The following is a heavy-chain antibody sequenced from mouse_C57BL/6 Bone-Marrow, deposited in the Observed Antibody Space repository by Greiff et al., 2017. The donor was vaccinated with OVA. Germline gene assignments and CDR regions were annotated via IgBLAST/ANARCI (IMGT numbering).Heavy chain of an antibody. CDR1: GFNIKDDN. D-gene: IGHD2-2*01. CDR2: IDPENGDT. J-gene: IGHJ3*01. V-gene: IGHV14-4*01. Sequence: VQLKESGAELVRPGASVKLSCTASGFNIKDDNMHWVKQRPEQGLEWIGWIDPENGDTEYASKFQGKATITADTTSNTAYLQLSSLTSEDTAVYYCTTVVTRAYWGQGTLVTVSA. CDR3: TTVVTRAY.